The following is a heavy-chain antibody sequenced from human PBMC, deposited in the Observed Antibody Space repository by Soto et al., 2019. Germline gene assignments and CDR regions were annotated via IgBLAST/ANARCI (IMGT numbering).Heavy chain of an antibody. CDR1: GFTLTYA. Sequence: EVQLLESGGGLVQPGGSLRLSCAASGFTLTYAMSWVRQPPGKGLEWVSSMHGAASSTSYADSVKGRFTTSRDNSKNTLYLEMNSLRAEDTAVYYCARGGADHYQYGMDVWGQGTTVTVSS. CDR3: ARGGADHYQYGMDV. CDR2: MHGAASST. D-gene: IGHD3-10*01. J-gene: IGHJ6*02. V-gene: IGHV3-23*01.